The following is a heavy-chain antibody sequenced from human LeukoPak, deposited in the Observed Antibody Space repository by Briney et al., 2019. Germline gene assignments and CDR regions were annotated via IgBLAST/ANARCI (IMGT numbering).Heavy chain of an antibody. J-gene: IGHJ2*01. D-gene: IGHD3-22*01. CDR1: GYTFTSYE. Sequence: GASVKVSCKASGYTFTSYEINWVRQATGQGLEWMGRMNPNNGNTGYAQKFQGRVTMTGSTSITTAYMELSSLKSEDTAVYYRARDYYHDTSGHRSGYFDLWGRGTLVTVSS. CDR2: MNPNNGNT. CDR3: ARDYYHDTSGHRSGYFDL. V-gene: IGHV1-8*01.